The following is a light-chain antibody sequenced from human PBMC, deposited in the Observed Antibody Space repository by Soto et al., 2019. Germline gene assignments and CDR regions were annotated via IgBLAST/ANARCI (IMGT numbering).Light chain of an antibody. Sequence: QSVLTQPSSVPGFPGHSISIACAGTMRDIGAYNLVSWYQQHPGKAPQLIIYEVRNRPSGISFRFSGSKSGNTASLTISGLQAEDEADYYCSSFTSKSTLIFGGGTK. CDR3: SSFTSKSTLI. V-gene: IGLV2-14*03. CDR1: MRDIGAYNL. CDR2: EVR. J-gene: IGLJ2*01.